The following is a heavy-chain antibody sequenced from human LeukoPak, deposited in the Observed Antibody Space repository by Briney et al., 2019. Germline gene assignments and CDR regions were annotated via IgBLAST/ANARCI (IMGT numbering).Heavy chain of an antibody. CDR1: GYTFTSYG. CDR2: ISAYNGNT. D-gene: IGHD3-22*01. CDR3: ARGIDYYDSSGYIDY. Sequence: ASVKVSCKASGYTFTSYGISWVRQAPGQGLEGMGWISAYNGNTNYAQKLQGRVTMTTDTSTSTAYMELRSLRSDDTAVYYCARGIDYYDSSGYIDYWGQGTLVTVSS. J-gene: IGHJ4*02. V-gene: IGHV1-18*01.